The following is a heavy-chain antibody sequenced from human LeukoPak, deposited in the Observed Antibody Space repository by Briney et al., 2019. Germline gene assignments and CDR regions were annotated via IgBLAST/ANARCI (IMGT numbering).Heavy chain of an antibody. Sequence: SETLSLTCIVSGGSISSSNYYWGWIRPPPGKGLEWIGSIYYSGSTYFNPSLKNRVTISVDTSKKQFSLKLSSVTAADTAMHYCARSGITIFGVVTSFDPWGQGTLVTVSS. V-gene: IGHV4-39*01. J-gene: IGHJ5*02. D-gene: IGHD3-3*01. CDR2: IYYSGST. CDR1: GGSISSSNYY. CDR3: ARSGITIFGVVTSFDP.